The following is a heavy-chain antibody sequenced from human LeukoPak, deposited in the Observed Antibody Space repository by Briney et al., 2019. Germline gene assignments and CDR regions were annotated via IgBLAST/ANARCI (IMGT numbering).Heavy chain of an antibody. D-gene: IGHD3-10*01. CDR1: GFTFSSYG. CDR3: TTERGGLPDY. CDR2: IRYDGSNK. Sequence: GGSLRLSCAASGFTFSSYGMHWVRQAPGKGLEWVAFIRYDGSNKYYADSVKGRFTISRDNSKNTLYLQMNSLKTEDTAVYYCTTERGGLPDYWGQGTLVTVSS. J-gene: IGHJ4*02. V-gene: IGHV3-30*02.